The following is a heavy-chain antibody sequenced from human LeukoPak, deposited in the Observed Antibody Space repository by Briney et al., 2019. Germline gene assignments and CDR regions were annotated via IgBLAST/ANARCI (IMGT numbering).Heavy chain of an antibody. Sequence: ASVKVSCKASGYTFTSYYMHWVRQAPGQGLEWMGIINPSGGSTSYAQKFQCRVTTTRDTSTSTVYIELSSLRSEDTAVYYCAREGQQLKHFDYWGQGTLVTVSS. CDR1: GYTFTSYY. J-gene: IGHJ4*02. CDR2: INPSGGST. CDR3: AREGQQLKHFDY. V-gene: IGHV1-46*01. D-gene: IGHD1-1*01.